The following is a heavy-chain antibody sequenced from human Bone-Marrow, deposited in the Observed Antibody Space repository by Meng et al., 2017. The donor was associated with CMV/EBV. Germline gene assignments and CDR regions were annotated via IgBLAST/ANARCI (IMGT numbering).Heavy chain of an antibody. CDR2: IIPIFGTA. CDR1: GGTFSSYA. Sequence: SVKVSCKASGGTFSSYAISWVRQAPGQGLESMGGIIPIFGTANYAQKFQGRVTITTDESTSTAYMELSSLRSEDTAVYYCARKWEVLGSNRAMDVWGQGTTVTVSS. D-gene: IGHD1-26*01. CDR3: ARKWEVLGSNRAMDV. V-gene: IGHV1-69*05. J-gene: IGHJ6*02.